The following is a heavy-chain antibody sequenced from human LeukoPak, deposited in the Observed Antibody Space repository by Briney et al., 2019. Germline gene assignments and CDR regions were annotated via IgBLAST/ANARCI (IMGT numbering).Heavy chain of an antibody. Sequence: PGGSLRLSCAASGFVFSSYWMHWVRQVPGRGLVWVSRIYTDGSYTNYADSVKGRFTISRDNAKNTLYLQMNSLRAEDTAMYYCARGSAVTGVHWGQGTLVTVSS. CDR1: GFVFSSYW. CDR2: IYTDGSYT. J-gene: IGHJ4*02. V-gene: IGHV3-74*01. D-gene: IGHD1-14*01. CDR3: ARGSAVTGVH.